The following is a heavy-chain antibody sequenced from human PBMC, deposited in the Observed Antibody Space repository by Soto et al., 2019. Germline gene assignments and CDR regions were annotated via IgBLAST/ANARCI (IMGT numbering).Heavy chain of an antibody. CDR3: AQDPQSSGWSHTWFAP. Sequence: PGGSLKLSCAASGVTFIDYGRSCVRQWPGKGLEWVSLLSASVDSTYYADSVNGRFTISGDNSKHTLYLQMNSLRAEDKAIYYCAQDPQSSGWSHTWFAPWGHGTLVTVSS. CDR2: LSASVDST. V-gene: IGHV3-23*01. D-gene: IGHD6-19*01. CDR1: GVTFIDYG. J-gene: IGHJ5*02.